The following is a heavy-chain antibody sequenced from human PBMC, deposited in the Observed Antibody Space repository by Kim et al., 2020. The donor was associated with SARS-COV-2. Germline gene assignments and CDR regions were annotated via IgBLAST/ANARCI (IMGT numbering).Heavy chain of an antibody. Sequence: VKGRFTISRDNAKNTLYLQMNSLRAEDTAVYYCARWTPPGYSYGYTFDYWGQGTLVTVSS. V-gene: IGHV3-74*01. D-gene: IGHD5-18*01. J-gene: IGHJ4*02. CDR3: ARWTPPGYSYGYTFDY.